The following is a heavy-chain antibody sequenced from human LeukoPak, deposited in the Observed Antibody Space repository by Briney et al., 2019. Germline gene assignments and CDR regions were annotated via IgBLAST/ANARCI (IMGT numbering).Heavy chain of an antibody. V-gene: IGHV3-48*03. CDR1: GSTFSSYE. D-gene: IGHD2/OR15-2a*01. CDR2: ISSSGSTI. Sequence: GGSLRLSCAASGSTFSSYEMNWVRQAPGKGLEWVSYISSSGSTIYYADSVKGRFTISRDNAKNSLYLQMNSLRAEDTAVYYCARDGIVHDYWGQGTLVTVSS. J-gene: IGHJ4*02. CDR3: ARDGIVHDY.